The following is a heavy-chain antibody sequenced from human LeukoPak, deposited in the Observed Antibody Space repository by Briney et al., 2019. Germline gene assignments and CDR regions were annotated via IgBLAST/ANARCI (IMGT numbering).Heavy chain of an antibody. CDR3: ARETERGSYLNY. V-gene: IGHV4-59*01. D-gene: IGHD1-26*01. J-gene: IGHJ4*02. CDR2: IYYSGST. CDR1: GGSISSYY. Sequence: SETLSLTCTVSGGSISSYYWSWIRQPPGKGLEWIGYIYYSGSTNYNPSLKSRVTISVDTSKNQFSLKLSSVTAADTAVYYCARETERGSYLNYWGQGTLVTVSS.